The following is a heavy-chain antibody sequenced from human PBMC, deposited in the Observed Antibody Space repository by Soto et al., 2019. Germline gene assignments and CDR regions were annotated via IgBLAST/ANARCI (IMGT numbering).Heavy chain of an antibody. CDR2: IYWNDDK. CDR3: AHRQQGGSTGSKTGTTLKWFDP. J-gene: IGHJ5*02. D-gene: IGHD1-7*01. CDR1: GFSLSTSGVG. V-gene: IGHV2-5*01. Sequence: ESGPTLVNPTQTLTLTCTFSGFSLSTSGVGVGWIRQPPGKALEWLALIYWNDDKRYSPSLKSRLTITKDTSKNQVVLTMTNMDPVDTATYYCAHRQQGGSTGSKTGTTLKWFDPWGQGTLVTVS.